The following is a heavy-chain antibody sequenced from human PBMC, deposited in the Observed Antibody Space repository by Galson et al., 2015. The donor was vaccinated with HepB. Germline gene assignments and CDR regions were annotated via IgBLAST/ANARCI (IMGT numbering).Heavy chain of an antibody. V-gene: IGHV2-70*11. Sequence: PALVKPPQTLTLTCTFSGFSLSTSGMCVSWIRQPPGKALEWLARIDWDDDKYYSTSLKTRLTISKDTSKDQVVLTMTNMDPVDTATYYCARYYYDSSGYFIGEEYYFDYWGQGTLVTVSS. CDR3: ARYYYDSSGYFIGEEYYFDY. D-gene: IGHD3-22*01. CDR1: GFSLSTSGMC. CDR2: IDWDDDK. J-gene: IGHJ4*02.